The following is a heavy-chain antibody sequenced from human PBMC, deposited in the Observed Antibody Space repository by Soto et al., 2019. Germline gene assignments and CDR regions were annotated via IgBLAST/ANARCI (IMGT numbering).Heavy chain of an antibody. J-gene: IGHJ6*02. CDR2: ISGSGGRT. D-gene: IGHD3-10*01. Sequence: EVQLLESGGGLVQPGGSLRLSCAASGFTFSSYAMSWVRQAPGKGLEWVSAISGSGGRTYHADSVKGRFTISRDNSKNTLYLQMNSLRAEDTAVYYCAKDRLVRGVNYYGMDVWGQGTTVTVSS. CDR3: AKDRLVRGVNYYGMDV. CDR1: GFTFSSYA. V-gene: IGHV3-23*01.